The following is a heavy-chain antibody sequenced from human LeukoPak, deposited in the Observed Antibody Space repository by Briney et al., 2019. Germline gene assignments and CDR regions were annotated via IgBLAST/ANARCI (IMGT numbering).Heavy chain of an antibody. CDR2: ISYDGSNK. V-gene: IGHV3-30*04. CDR1: GFTFSSYA. J-gene: IGHJ3*02. D-gene: IGHD3-3*01. Sequence: GRSLRLSCAASGFTFSSYAMHWVRQAPGKGLEWVAVISYDGSNKYYADSVKGRFTISRDNSKNTLYLQMNSLRAEDTAVYYCARVRDKSGYYSRNKNAFDIWGQGTMVTVSS. CDR3: ARVRDKSGYYSRNKNAFDI.